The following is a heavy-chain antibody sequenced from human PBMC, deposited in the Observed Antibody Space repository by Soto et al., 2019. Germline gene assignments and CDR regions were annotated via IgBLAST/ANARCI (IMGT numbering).Heavy chain of an antibody. V-gene: IGHV3-23*01. J-gene: IGHJ4*02. D-gene: IGHD6-19*01. CDR2: ISGSGGST. CDR3: AAWGSGWSSRVEFDY. CDR1: GFTFSSYA. Sequence: GGSLRLSCAASGFTFSSYAMSWVRQAPGKGLEWVSAISGSGGSTYYADSVKGRFTISRDNSKNTLYLQMNSLRAEDTAVYYCAAWGSGWSSRVEFDYWGQGTLVTVSS.